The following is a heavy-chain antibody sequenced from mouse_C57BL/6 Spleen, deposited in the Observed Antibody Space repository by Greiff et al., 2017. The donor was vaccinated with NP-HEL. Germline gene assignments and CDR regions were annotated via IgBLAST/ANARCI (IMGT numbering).Heavy chain of an antibody. CDR3: ARDYGSSYDYAMDY. J-gene: IGHJ4*01. D-gene: IGHD1-1*01. V-gene: IGHV1-9*01. CDR2: ILPGSGST. CDR1: GYTFTGYW. Sequence: QVQLQQSGAELMKPGASVKLSCKATGYTFTGYWIEWVKQRPGHGLEWIGEILPGSGSTTYNEKFKGKATFTADTSSNTAYMQLSSLTTEDSAIYYCARDYGSSYDYAMDYWGQGTSVTVSS.